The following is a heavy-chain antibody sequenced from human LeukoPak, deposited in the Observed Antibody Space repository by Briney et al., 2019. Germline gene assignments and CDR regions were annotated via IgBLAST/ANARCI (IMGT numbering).Heavy chain of an antibody. CDR2: INHSGST. CDR1: GGSFSGYY. Sequence: SETLSLTCAVYGGSFSGYYWSWIRQPPGKGLEWIGEINHSGSTNYNPSLTSRVTISVETTKNQFSLQLSSVTAADTAVYYCARGRPGYSSGWYAGYYYYMDVWGKGTTVTVSS. D-gene: IGHD6-19*01. J-gene: IGHJ6*03. CDR3: ARGRPGYSSGWYAGYYYYMDV. V-gene: IGHV4-34*01.